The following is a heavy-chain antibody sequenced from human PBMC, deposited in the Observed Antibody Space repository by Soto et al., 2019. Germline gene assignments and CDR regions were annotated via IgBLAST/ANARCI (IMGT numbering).Heavy chain of an antibody. CDR3: AGVVVPAAIGSYYYYYYMDV. J-gene: IGHJ6*03. CDR2: INHSGST. V-gene: IGHV4-34*01. Sequence: SEALSLTFAFYGGSFSGYYWSWIRQPPGKGLEWIGEINHSGSTNYNPSLKSRVTISVDTSKNQFSLKLSSVTAADTAVYYCAGVVVPAAIGSYYYYYYMDVWGKGTTVTVS. CDR1: GGSFSGYY. D-gene: IGHD2-2*01.